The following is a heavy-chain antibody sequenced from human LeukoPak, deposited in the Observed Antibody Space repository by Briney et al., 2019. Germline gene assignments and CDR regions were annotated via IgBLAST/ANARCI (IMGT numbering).Heavy chain of an antibody. CDR3: ARFIAAPYYFDY. D-gene: IGHD6-13*01. CDR2: ISDSGGST. V-gene: IGHV3-23*01. Sequence: LSGGSLRLSCAASGFTFSSYAMSWVRQAPGKGLEWVSTISDSGGSTYYADSVKGRFTISRDNSKNTLYLQMNSLRAEDTAVYYCARFIAAPYYFDYWGRGTLVTVSS. CDR1: GFTFSSYA. J-gene: IGHJ4*02.